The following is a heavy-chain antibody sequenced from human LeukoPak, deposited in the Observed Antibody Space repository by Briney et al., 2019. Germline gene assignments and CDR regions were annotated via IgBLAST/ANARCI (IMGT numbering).Heavy chain of an antibody. Sequence: ASVKVSCKASGYTFTGYYMHWVRQAPGQGLEWMGWINPNSGGTNYAQKFQGRVTMTRDTSISTAYMELSRLRSDDTAVYYCARSGGYCTNGVCYTMGAFDIWGQGTMVTVSS. CDR3: ARSGGYCTNGVCYTMGAFDI. D-gene: IGHD2-8*01. CDR2: INPNSGGT. CDR1: GYTFTGYY. J-gene: IGHJ3*02. V-gene: IGHV1-2*02.